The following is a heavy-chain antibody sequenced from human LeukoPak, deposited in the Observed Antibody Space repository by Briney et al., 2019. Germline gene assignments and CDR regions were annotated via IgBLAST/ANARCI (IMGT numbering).Heavy chain of an antibody. CDR3: AKGASGWYPFDY. J-gene: IGHJ4*02. D-gene: IGHD6-19*01. V-gene: IGHV3-74*01. CDR2: INTDGGST. Sequence: GGSLRLSCAASGFTFGSYWVHWVRQAPGKGLVWVSRINTDGGSTTYADSVKGRFTISRDNAKNSLYLQMNSLRAEDTAVYYCAKGASGWYPFDYWGQGTLVTVSS. CDR1: GFTFGSYW.